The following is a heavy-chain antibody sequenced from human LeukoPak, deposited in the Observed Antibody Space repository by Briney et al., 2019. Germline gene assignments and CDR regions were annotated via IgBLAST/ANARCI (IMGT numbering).Heavy chain of an antibody. CDR3: ARTYYDILTGYFYGMDV. Sequence: PSGTLSLTCAVSGGSISSSNWWSWVRQPPGKGLEWIGEIYHSGSTNYNPSHKSRVTISVDKSKNQFSLKLSSVTAADTAVYYCARTYYDILTGYFYGMDVWGKGTTVTVSS. V-gene: IGHV4-4*02. J-gene: IGHJ6*04. D-gene: IGHD3-9*01. CDR2: IYHSGST. CDR1: GGSISSSNW.